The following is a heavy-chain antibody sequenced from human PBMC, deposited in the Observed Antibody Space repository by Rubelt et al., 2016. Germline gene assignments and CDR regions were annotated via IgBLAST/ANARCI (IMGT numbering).Heavy chain of an antibody. D-gene: IGHD3-22*01. J-gene: IGHJ3*02. CDR2: IIPILGIA. V-gene: IGHV1-69*04. CDR1: GGTFSSYA. CDR3: ARDRLLDDSSGGDAFDI. Sequence: QVQLVQSGAEVKKPGSSVKVSCKASGGTFSSYAISWVRQAPGQGLEWMGRIIPILGIANYAQKFQGGVTITADKSTSTAYMGLSSLRSEDTAVYYCARDRLLDDSSGGDAFDIWGQGTMVTVSS.